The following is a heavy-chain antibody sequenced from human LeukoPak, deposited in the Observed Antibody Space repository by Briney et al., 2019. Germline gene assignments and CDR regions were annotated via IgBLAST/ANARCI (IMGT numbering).Heavy chain of an antibody. CDR1: GFTFSRYA. Sequence: GGTLRLSCAASGFTFSRYAMTWVRQAPGKGLEWVSVISGSDSRTDYADSVKGRLTISRDNSKNTLYLQMNSLRAEDTAVYYCAKDRGDYHDSGGFDYWGQGTLVTVSS. V-gene: IGHV3-23*01. J-gene: IGHJ4*02. CDR3: AKDRGDYHDSGGFDY. CDR2: ISGSDSRT. D-gene: IGHD3-22*01.